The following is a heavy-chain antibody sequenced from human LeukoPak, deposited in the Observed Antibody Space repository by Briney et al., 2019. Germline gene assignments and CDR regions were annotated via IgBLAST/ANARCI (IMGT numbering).Heavy chain of an antibody. Sequence: GGSLRLSCAASGFTVSCNYMSWVRQAPGKGLEWVSVIRGSGGGTYYADSVKGRFTISRDNSKNTVYLQMNSLRAEDTAVYYCVKARMPHCGTDCLESWGQGTLVTVSS. J-gene: IGHJ4*02. CDR3: VKARMPHCGTDCLES. CDR1: GFTVSCNY. CDR2: IRGSGGGT. V-gene: IGHV3-23*01. D-gene: IGHD2-21*02.